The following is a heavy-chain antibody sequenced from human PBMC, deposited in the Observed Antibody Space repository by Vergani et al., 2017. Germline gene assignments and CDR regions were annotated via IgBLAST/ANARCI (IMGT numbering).Heavy chain of an antibody. J-gene: IGHJ3*02. CDR1: GFTFIMHA. CDR3: AKVGRSEVAGTFGAFDI. V-gene: IGHV3-23*01. CDR2: LSASDRRT. D-gene: IGHD6-19*01. Sequence: EVQLLESGGDLVQPGGSLRLSCAASGFTFIMHAMSWVRQAPGKGLEWVSTLSASDRRTHYADSVKGRFTISRDISKNTLFLNMNSLRHEDTAVYYCAKVGRSEVAGTFGAFDIWVQGTMVTVSS.